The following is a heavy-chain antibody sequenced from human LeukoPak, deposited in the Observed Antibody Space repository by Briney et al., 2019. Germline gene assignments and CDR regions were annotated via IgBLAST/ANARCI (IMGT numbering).Heavy chain of an antibody. J-gene: IGHJ6*03. D-gene: IGHD3-10*01. Sequence: SETLSLTCTVSGGSISSYYWSWIRQPAGKGLEWIGRIYTSGSTNYNPSLKSRVTMSVDTSKNQFSLKLSSVTAADTAVYYCARESYNQELLWFGELLYPYYYYMDVWGKGTTVTISS. CDR1: GGSISSYY. CDR3: ARESYNQELLWFGELLYPYYYYMDV. V-gene: IGHV4-4*07. CDR2: IYTSGST.